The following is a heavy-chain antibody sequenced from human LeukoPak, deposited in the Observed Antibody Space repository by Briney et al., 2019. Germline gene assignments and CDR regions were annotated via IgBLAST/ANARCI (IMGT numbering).Heavy chain of an antibody. Sequence: SETLSLTCTVSGYSISSGYYWSWIRQPPGKGLEWIGEINHSGSTNYNPSLKSRVTISVDTSKNQFSLKLSSVTAADTAVYYCARGRIAYYYGSGSYYKGGTFDYWGQGTLVTVSS. CDR1: GYSISSGYY. D-gene: IGHD3-10*01. V-gene: IGHV4-38-2*02. CDR3: ARGRIAYYYGSGSYYKGGTFDY. J-gene: IGHJ4*02. CDR2: INHSGST.